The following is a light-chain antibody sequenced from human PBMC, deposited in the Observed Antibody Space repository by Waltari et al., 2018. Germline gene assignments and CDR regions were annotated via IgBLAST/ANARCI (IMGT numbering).Light chain of an antibody. J-gene: IGLJ3*02. CDR2: EDN. CDR1: SGSIASNY. Sequence: NFMLTQPHSVSESPGKTVTISCTRSSGSIASNYVQWYQQRPGSSPTAVIYEDNQIPSGVPDRFSGSIDSSSSSASLTISGRKTEDEADYYCQSYDNRNHWVFGGGTKLTVL. V-gene: IGLV6-57*01. CDR3: QSYDNRNHWV.